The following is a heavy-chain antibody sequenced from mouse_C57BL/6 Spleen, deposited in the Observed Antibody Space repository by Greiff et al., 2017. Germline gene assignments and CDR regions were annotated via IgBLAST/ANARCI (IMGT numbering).Heavy chain of an antibody. Sequence: EVKLMESGGGLVKPGGSLKLSCAASGFTFSDYGMHWVRQAPEKGLEWVAYISSGSSTIYYADTVKGRFTISRDNAKNTLFLQMTSLRSEDTAMYYGSYGSSRYYYAMDYWGQGTSVTVSS. J-gene: IGHJ4*01. V-gene: IGHV5-17*01. D-gene: IGHD1-1*01. CDR2: ISSGSSTI. CDR3: SYGSSRYYYAMDY. CDR1: GFTFSDYG.